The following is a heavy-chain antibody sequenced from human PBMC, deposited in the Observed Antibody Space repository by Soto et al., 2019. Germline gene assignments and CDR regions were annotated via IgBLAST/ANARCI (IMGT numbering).Heavy chain of an antibody. D-gene: IGHD2-2*01. V-gene: IGHV4-30-4*01. CDR2: IYYSGST. CDR1: GGSISSGDYY. J-gene: IGHJ4*02. Sequence: ASETLSLTCTVSGGSISSGDYYWSWIRQPPGKGLEWVGYIYYSGSTYYNPSLKSRVTISVDTSKNQFSLKLSSVTAADTAVYYCARELGYCGSTSCYAHDYYFDYWGQGTLVTVSS. CDR3: ARELGYCGSTSCYAHDYYFDY.